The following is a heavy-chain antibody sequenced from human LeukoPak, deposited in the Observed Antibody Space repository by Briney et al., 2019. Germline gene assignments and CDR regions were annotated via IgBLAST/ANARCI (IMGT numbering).Heavy chain of an antibody. CDR3: ARLRRVVVPAAMETYYYYGMDV. CDR1: GGSISSYY. Sequence: PSETLSLTCTVSGGSISSYYWSWIRQPPGRGLEWIGYIYYSGSTNYNPSLKGRVTISVDTSKNQFSLKLSSVTAADTAVYYCARLRRVVVPAAMETYYYYGMDVWGQGTTVTVSS. CDR2: IYYSGST. V-gene: IGHV4-59*08. J-gene: IGHJ6*02. D-gene: IGHD2-2*01.